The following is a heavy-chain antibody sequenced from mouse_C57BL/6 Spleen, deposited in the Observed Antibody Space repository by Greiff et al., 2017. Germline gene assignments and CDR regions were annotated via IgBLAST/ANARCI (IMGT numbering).Heavy chain of an antibody. CDR3: ARKDYGSSYYAMDY. J-gene: IGHJ4*01. Sequence: QVQLQQPGAELARPGASVKLSCKASGYTFTSYGISWVKQRTGQGLEWIGEIYPRSGNTYYNEKFKGKATLTADKSSSTAYMELRSLTSEDSAVYFGARKDYGSSYYAMDYWGQGTSVTVSS. CDR2: IYPRSGNT. CDR1: GYTFTSYG. V-gene: IGHV1-81*01. D-gene: IGHD1-1*01.